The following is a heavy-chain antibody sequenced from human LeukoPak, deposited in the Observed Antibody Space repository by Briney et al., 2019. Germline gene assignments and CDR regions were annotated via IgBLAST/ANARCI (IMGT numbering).Heavy chain of an antibody. CDR3: AKRGVVIRVILVGFHKEAYYFDS. J-gene: IGHJ4*02. CDR1: GFSFSRYS. CDR2: ISSGSTSI. V-gene: IGHV3-21*01. Sequence: GGSLRLSCAASGFSFSRYSMDWVRQAPGKGLEWVSSISSGSTSIYYADSVKGRFTISRDNAKNSLYLQMNSLRAEDTAVYYCAKRGVVIRVILVGFHKEAYYFDSWGQGALVTVSS. D-gene: IGHD3-10*01.